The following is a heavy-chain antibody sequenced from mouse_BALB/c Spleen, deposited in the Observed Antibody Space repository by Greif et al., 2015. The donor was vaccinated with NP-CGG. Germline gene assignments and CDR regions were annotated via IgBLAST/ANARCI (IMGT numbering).Heavy chain of an antibody. J-gene: IGHJ4*01. CDR2: IWAGGST. D-gene: IGHD2-2*01. CDR3: ARDGYDAAYAMDY. V-gene: IGHV2-9*02. Sequence: VQLQQSGPGLVAPSQSLSITCTVSGFSLTSYGVHWVRQPPGKGLEWLGVIWAGGSTNYNSALMSRLSISKDNSKSQVFLKMNSLQTDDTAMYYCARDGYDAAYAMDYWGQGTSVTVSS. CDR1: GFSLTSYG.